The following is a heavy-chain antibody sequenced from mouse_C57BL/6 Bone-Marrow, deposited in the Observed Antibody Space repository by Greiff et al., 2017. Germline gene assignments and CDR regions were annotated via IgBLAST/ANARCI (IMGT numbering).Heavy chain of an antibody. D-gene: IGHD2-5*01. J-gene: IGHJ1*03. Sequence: VQLQQSGAELVRPGASVKLSCTASGFNIKDDYMHWVKQRPEQGLEWIGWIDPENGDTEYASKFQGKATITADPSSNTADLQLSSLTSEDTAVYYCTILYSNYWYFDVWGTGTTVTVSS. CDR2: IDPENGDT. CDR3: TILYSNYWYFDV. V-gene: IGHV14-4*01. CDR1: GFNIKDDY.